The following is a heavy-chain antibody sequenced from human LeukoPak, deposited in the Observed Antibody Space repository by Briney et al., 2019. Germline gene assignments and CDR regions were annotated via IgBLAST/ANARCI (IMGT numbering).Heavy chain of an antibody. CDR1: GGTFSSYA. D-gene: IGHD2-15*01. Sequence: SVKVSCKASGGTFSSYAISWVRQAPGQGLEWMGRIIPIFGTANYAQKFQVRVTITTDESTSTAYMELSSLRSEDTAVYYCARDRCSGGSCYSTSKYNWFDPWGQGTLVTVSS. V-gene: IGHV1-69*05. CDR2: IIPIFGTA. CDR3: ARDRCSGGSCYSTSKYNWFDP. J-gene: IGHJ5*02.